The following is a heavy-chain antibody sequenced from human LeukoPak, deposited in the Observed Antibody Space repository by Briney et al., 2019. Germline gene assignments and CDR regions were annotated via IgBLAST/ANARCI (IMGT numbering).Heavy chain of an antibody. Sequence: PGGSLRLSCAASGFTFSTYGMSWVRQAPGKGLEWVSAITGSGGSTYYADSVRGRFTIFRDNAKDSVYLQMNSLGAEDSATYYCVREGFYFFDFWGQGTLVTVSS. V-gene: IGHV3-23*01. CDR2: ITGSGGST. CDR1: GFTFSTYG. J-gene: IGHJ4*01. CDR3: VREGFYFFDF.